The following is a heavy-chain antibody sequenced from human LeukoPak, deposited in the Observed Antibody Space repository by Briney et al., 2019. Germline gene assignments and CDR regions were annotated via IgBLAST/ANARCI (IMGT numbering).Heavy chain of an antibody. V-gene: IGHV1-69*13. Sequence: PVKVSCKASGGTFSSYAISWVRQAPGQGLEWMGGIIPIFGTANYAQKFQGRVTITADESTSTAYMELSSLRSEDTAVYYCARNYWDYYDSSGPLDYWGQGTLVTVSS. D-gene: IGHD3-22*01. CDR1: GGTFSSYA. CDR3: ARNYWDYYDSSGPLDY. J-gene: IGHJ4*02. CDR2: IIPIFGTA.